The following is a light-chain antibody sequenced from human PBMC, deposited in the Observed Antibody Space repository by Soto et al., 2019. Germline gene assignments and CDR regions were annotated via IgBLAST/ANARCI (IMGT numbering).Light chain of an antibody. CDR2: DEF. V-gene: IGKV1-33*01. Sequence: DTQMTQSPSSLSASIGDRVTITCLASQDISNNLNWFQQKSGQAPKLLIFDEFHLQTGVPSRFSGSASGTEFTLAISSLQPEDCATYYCQQYDNVPVTFGLGTRLDIK. J-gene: IGKJ5*01. CDR3: QQYDNVPVT. CDR1: QDISNN.